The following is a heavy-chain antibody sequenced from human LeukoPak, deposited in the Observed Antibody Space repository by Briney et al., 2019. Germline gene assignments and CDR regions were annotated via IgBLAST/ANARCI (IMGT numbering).Heavy chain of an antibody. J-gene: IGHJ4*02. D-gene: IGHD3-22*01. CDR2: ISYDGSNK. CDR1: GVTFSSYA. Sequence: PGGSLRLSCAASGVTFSSYAMHWVRQAPGKGLEWVAVISYDGSNKYYADSVKGRFTISRDNSKNTLYLQMNSLRAEDTAVYYCARGPYYYDRGYYFDYWGQGTLVTVSS. V-gene: IGHV3-30-3*01. CDR3: ARGPYYYDRGYYFDY.